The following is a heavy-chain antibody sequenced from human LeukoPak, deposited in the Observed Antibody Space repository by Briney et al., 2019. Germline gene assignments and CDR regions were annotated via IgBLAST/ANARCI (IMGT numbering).Heavy chain of an antibody. CDR3: ARRRVAGNYYGSGSYYTNWFDP. J-gene: IGHJ5*02. V-gene: IGHV4-4*09. Sequence: SETLSLTCTVSGGSISSYYWSWIRQPPGKGLEWIGYIYTSGSTNYNPPLKSRVTISVDTSKNQFSLKLSSVTAADTAVYYCARRRVAGNYYGSGSYYTNWFDPWGQGTLVTVSS. D-gene: IGHD3-10*01. CDR2: IYTSGST. CDR1: GGSISSYY.